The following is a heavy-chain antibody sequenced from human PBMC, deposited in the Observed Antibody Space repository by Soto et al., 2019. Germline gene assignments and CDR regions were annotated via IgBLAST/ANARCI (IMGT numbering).Heavy chain of an antibody. CDR3: ARGYSRAHGGRY. D-gene: IGHD6-13*01. J-gene: IGHJ4*02. V-gene: IGHV3-21*01. CDR2: ISSSSSYI. CDR1: GFTFSSYS. Sequence: EVQLVESGGGLVKPGGSLRLSCAASGFTFSSYSMNWVRQAPGKGLEWVSSISSSSSYIYYADSVKGRFTISRDNAKNSLYLQMNSLRAEDTAVYYCARGYSRAHGGRYWGQGTLVTVSS.